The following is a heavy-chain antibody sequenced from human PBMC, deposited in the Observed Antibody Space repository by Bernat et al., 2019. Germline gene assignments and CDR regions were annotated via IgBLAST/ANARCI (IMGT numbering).Heavy chain of an antibody. CDR1: GGTFSSYA. Sequence: QVQLVQSGAEVKKPGSSVKVSCKASGGTFSSYAISWVRQAPGQGLEWMGGIIPIFGTANYAQKFQGRVTITADESTSTAYMELSSLRSEDMAVYYCASPGYIADDPYYFDYWGQGTLVTVSS. V-gene: IGHV1-69*01. CDR2: IIPIFGTA. CDR3: ASPGYIADDPYYFDY. D-gene: IGHD6-13*01. J-gene: IGHJ4*02.